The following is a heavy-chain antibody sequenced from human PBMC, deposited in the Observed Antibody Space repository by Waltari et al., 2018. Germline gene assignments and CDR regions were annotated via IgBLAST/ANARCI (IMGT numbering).Heavy chain of an antibody. CDR2: FDPEDGET. CDR1: GYTLTELS. V-gene: IGHV1-24*01. CDR3: ATRWKNTGFDY. Sequence: QVQLVQSGAEVKKPGASVKVSCKVSGYTLTELSMHWVRQAPGKGLEWMGGFDPEDGETIYAQKFQGRVTMTKDTSTDTAYMELSSLRSEDTAVYYCATRWKNTGFDYWGQGTLVTVSS. J-gene: IGHJ4*02. D-gene: IGHD1-1*01.